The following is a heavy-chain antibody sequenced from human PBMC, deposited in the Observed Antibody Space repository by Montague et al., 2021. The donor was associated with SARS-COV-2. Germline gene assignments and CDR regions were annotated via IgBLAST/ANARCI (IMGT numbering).Heavy chain of an antibody. J-gene: IGHJ6*03. CDR2: IHHGGST. V-gene: IGHV4-34*01. D-gene: IGHD3-10*01. Sequence: SETLSLTCAVRGGSFSTYSWNWIRQPPGKGLEWIGEIHHGGSTNXNPSLKSRVTISADTSKNQFSLKLTSVAAADTAVYYCARLGDGVVPSPILGVGPYYSYYYMDVWGKGTTVTVSS. CDR1: GGSFSTYS. CDR3: ARLGDGVVPSPILGVGPYYSYYYMDV.